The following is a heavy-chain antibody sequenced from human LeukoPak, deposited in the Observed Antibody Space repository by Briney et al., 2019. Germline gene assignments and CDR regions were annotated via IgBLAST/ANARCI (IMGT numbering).Heavy chain of an antibody. V-gene: IGHV5-51*01. J-gene: IGHJ3*02. D-gene: IGHD3-10*01. CDR3: ARRGATNAFDI. Sequence: GESLQISSKGSGYSFTSYWIGWGRQMPGKGREWMGIIYPGDSETRYSPSFQGQVTISADKSISTAYLQWSSLKASDTAMYYCARRGATNAFDIWGQGTMVTVSS. CDR1: GYSFTSYW. CDR2: IYPGDSET.